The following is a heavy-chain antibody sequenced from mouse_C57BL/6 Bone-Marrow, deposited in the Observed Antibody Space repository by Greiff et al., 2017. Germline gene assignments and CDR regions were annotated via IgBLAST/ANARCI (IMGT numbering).Heavy chain of an antibody. V-gene: IGHV1-64*01. Sequence: QVQLQQPGAELVKPGASVTLSCKASGYTFTNYWMHWVKQRPGQGLEWIGMMHPNGGSPDYNEKFKSEATLSVDKSSRTAYMELSSLTSEDSAVYYFARSYDYYYYTMDYCCQGTSVTVSS. D-gene: IGHD2-4*01. CDR1: GYTFTNYW. CDR2: MHPNGGSP. J-gene: IGHJ4*01. CDR3: ARSYDYYYYTMDY.